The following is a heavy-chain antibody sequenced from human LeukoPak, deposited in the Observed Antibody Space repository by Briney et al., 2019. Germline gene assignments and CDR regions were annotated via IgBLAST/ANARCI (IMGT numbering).Heavy chain of an antibody. D-gene: IGHD3-10*01. CDR3: AKDGRGVIPTDAFDI. CDR1: GFTFSSYA. J-gene: IGHJ3*02. V-gene: IGHV3-23*01. CDR2: ISSSGGST. Sequence: GGSLRLSCAASGFTFSSYAMSWVRQAPGKGLEWVSTISSSGGSTYYADSVKGRFTISRDTSKNTLYLQMNSLRAEDTAVYYCAKDGRGVIPTDAFDIWGQGTMVTVSS.